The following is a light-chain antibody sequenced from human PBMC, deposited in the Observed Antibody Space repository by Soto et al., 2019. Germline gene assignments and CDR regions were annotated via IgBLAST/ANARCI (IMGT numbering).Light chain of an antibody. Sequence: DIQITQSPSTLSASVGDRVTITCRASQSISSWLAWYEQKPGKAPKLLIYDASSLESGVPSRFSGRGSGKEFTLTISSLQPDDFATYYCQQYNSYWTFGQGTKVDI. V-gene: IGKV1-5*01. CDR3: QQYNSYWT. J-gene: IGKJ1*01. CDR2: DAS. CDR1: QSISSW.